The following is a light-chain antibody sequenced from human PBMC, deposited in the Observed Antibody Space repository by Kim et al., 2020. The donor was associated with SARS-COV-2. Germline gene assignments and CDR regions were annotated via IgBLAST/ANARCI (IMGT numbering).Light chain of an antibody. Sequence: IGNNLGWYQQKPGRAPKLLIYAASALQSGVPSRFTDSRSGTDFTLTISSLQPEDSATYYCLQDYNYPRTFGQGTKVDIK. CDR3: LQDYNYPRT. CDR2: AAS. J-gene: IGKJ1*01. V-gene: IGKV1-6*01. CDR1: IGNN.